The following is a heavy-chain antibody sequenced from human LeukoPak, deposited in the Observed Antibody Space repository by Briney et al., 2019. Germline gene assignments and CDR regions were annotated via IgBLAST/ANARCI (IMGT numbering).Heavy chain of an antibody. J-gene: IGHJ4*02. CDR1: GGSISSSSYY. Sequence: PSETLSLTCTVSGGSISSSSYYWGWIRQPPGKGLEWIGSIYYSGSTYYNPSLTSRVTISVDTSKNQFSLKLSSVTAADTAVYYCASYYGSETNFDYWGQGTLVTVSS. V-gene: IGHV4-39*01. CDR2: IYYSGST. D-gene: IGHD3-10*01. CDR3: ASYYGSETNFDY.